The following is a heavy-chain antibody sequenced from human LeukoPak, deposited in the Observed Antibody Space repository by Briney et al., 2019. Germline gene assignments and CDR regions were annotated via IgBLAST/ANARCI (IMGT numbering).Heavy chain of an antibody. CDR1: GYTFTGYY. J-gene: IGHJ4*02. CDR2: INPNSGGT. V-gene: IGHV1-2*02. CDR3: ARDSRVTIFGVAPGDY. D-gene: IGHD3-3*01. Sequence: GASVKLSCKASGYTFTGYYMHWVRQAPGQGLEWMGWINPNSGGTNYAQKFQGRVTTTRDTFISTAYMERSRLRSDDAAVYYCARDSRVTIFGVAPGDYWGQGTLVTVSS.